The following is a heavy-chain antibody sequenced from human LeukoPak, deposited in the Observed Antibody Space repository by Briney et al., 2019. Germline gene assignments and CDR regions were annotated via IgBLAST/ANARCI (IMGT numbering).Heavy chain of an antibody. CDR2: VYHTGST. V-gene: IGHV4-38-2*01. Sequence: PSETLSLTCAVSGYSIGSGYYWVWIRQPPGNGLEWIGSVYHTGSTYYHPSLKSRVTISLDTSKNQFSLRLTSVTAADTALYYCASHYYASSGSLFDSWGRGSLVTVSS. CDR1: GYSIGSGYY. CDR3: ASHYYASSGSLFDS. D-gene: IGHD3-22*01. J-gene: IGHJ4*02.